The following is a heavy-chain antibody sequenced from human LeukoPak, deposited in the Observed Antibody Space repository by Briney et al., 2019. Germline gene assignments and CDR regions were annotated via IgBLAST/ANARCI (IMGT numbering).Heavy chain of an antibody. CDR3: TRHLNQLLGWFDP. J-gene: IGHJ5*02. CDR1: GGSISRYY. CDR2: IFHSGAT. Sequence: SETLSLTCTVSGGSISRYYWSWIRQPPGKGLEWIGYIFHSGATNYNPSLKSRVTISIDTSKNQFSLKLSSVTAADTAVYYCTRHLNQLLGWFDPWGQGTLVTVSS. D-gene: IGHD2-2*01. V-gene: IGHV4-59*01.